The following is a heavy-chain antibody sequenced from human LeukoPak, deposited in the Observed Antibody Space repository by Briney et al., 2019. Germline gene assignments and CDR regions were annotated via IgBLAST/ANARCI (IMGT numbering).Heavy chain of an antibody. V-gene: IGHV4-39*07. CDR3: ARALRGSGWSHAYYFDY. D-gene: IGHD6-19*01. CDR1: GGSISSNTYF. J-gene: IGHJ4*02. Sequence: SETLSLTCTVSGGSISSNTYFWGWIRQPPGKGLEWIGNIYFGGSTYYNPSLKSRVTISVDTSKNQFSLKLNSVTAADTAVYYCARALRGSGWSHAYYFDYWGQGSLVTVSS. CDR2: IYFGGST.